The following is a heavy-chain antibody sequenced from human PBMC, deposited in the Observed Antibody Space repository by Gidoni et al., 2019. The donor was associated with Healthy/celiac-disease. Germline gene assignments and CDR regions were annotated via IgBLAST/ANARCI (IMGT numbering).Heavy chain of an antibody. D-gene: IGHD2-15*01. J-gene: IGHJ4*02. V-gene: IGHV3-23*01. Sequence: EVQLLESGGGLVQPGGSLRLSCAASGFNFSSDAMSWVRQAPGKGLEWVSAISGSGGSTYYADSVKGRFTISRDNSKNTLYLQMNSLRAEDTAVYYCAKDEYPTTGWYYFDYWGQVTLVNVSS. CDR2: ISGSGGST. CDR3: AKDEYPTTGWYYFDY. CDR1: GFNFSSDA.